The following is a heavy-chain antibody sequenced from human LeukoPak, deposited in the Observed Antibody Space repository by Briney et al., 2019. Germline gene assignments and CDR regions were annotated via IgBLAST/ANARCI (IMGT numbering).Heavy chain of an antibody. J-gene: IGHJ5*02. CDR1: GFTFSNYG. CDR3: GGVPGGGNLKTGFPP. V-gene: IGHV3-33*01. Sequence: GGSLRLSCAASGFTFSNYGMHWVRQAPGKGLEWVAVIWYDGSNKYYADSVKGRFTISRDNSKNTLYLQMNSLRAEDTAVYYCGGVPGGGNLKTGFPPGGKGPLVTFSS. D-gene: IGHD1-14*01. CDR2: IWYDGSNK.